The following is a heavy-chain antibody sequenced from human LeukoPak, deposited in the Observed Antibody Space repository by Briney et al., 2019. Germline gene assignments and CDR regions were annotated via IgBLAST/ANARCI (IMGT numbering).Heavy chain of an antibody. Sequence: PGGSLRLSCAASGFTFSGYSMNWVRRAPGKGLEWISYISGRSNPIYYADSVKGRFTISRDNSKNTLYLQMNSLRAEDTAVYYCARARYSYGSAGYWGQGTLVTVSS. CDR2: ISGRSNPI. D-gene: IGHD5-18*01. V-gene: IGHV3-48*01. J-gene: IGHJ4*02. CDR1: GFTFSGYS. CDR3: ARARYSYGSAGY.